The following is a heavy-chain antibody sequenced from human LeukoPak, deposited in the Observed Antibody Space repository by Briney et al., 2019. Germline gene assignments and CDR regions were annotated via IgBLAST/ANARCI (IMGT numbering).Heavy chain of an antibody. CDR3: ARGIHLRYFAENWFDP. D-gene: IGHD3-9*01. V-gene: IGHV4-39*07. J-gene: IGHJ5*02. CDR2: IHYSGST. CDR1: GFTFSSYE. Sequence: GSLRLSCAASGFTFSSYEMNWVREPPGKGLEWIGTIHYSGSTYYNPSLKSRVTISVDTSKNQFSLKLSSLTAADTAVYYCARGIHLRYFAENWFDPWGQGTLVTVSS.